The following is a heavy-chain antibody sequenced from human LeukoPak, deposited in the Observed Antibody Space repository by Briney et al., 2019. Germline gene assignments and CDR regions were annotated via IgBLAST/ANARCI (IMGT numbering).Heavy chain of an antibody. D-gene: IGHD1-26*01. Sequence: ASVKVSCKASGYTFTSYGISRVRQTPGQGLEWMGWISAYNGNTNQAQKFQGRVTMTTDTSTSTAYMELRSLRSDDTAVYYCARDGTRAYNWFDPWGQGTLVTVSS. CDR1: GYTFTSYG. V-gene: IGHV1-18*01. CDR2: ISAYNGNT. CDR3: ARDGTRAYNWFDP. J-gene: IGHJ5*02.